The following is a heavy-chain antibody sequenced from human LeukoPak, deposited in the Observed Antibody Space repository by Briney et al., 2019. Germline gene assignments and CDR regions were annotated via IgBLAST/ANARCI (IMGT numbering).Heavy chain of an antibody. CDR3: ARSLASKPRYFDY. Sequence: SVKVSCKASGGTFSSYAISWVRQAPGQGLEWMGGIIPIFGTANYAQKFQGRVTITTDESTGTAYMELSSLRSEDTAVYYCARSLASKPRYFDYWGQGTLVTVSS. V-gene: IGHV1-69*05. CDR2: IIPIFGTA. CDR1: GGTFSSYA. J-gene: IGHJ4*02.